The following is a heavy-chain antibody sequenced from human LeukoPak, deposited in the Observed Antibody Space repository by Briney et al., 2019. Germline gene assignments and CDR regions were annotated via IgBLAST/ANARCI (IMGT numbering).Heavy chain of an antibody. Sequence: GGSLRLSCAASGFTFSSYGMHWVRQAPGKGLEWVTFIHYDGSYKYYADSVKGRFTISRDNSKNTLYLQMNSLRAEDTAVYYCAFQLLWFGNGAFDIWGQGTMVTVSS. J-gene: IGHJ3*02. V-gene: IGHV3-30*02. CDR1: GFTFSSYG. CDR2: IHYDGSYK. CDR3: AFQLLWFGNGAFDI. D-gene: IGHD3-10*01.